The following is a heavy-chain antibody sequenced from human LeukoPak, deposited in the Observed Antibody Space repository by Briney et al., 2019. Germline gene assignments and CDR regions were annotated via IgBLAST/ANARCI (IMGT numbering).Heavy chain of an antibody. D-gene: IGHD3-3*01. CDR2: INHSGST. J-gene: IGHJ6*02. CDR3: ASEPRITTGYYYGMDV. V-gene: IGHV4-34*01. Sequence: SETLSLTCAVYGGSFSGYYWSWIRQPSGKGLEWIGEINHSGSTNYNPSLKSRVTISVDTSKNQFSLKLSSVTAADTAVYYCASEPRITTGYYYGMDVWGQGTTVTVSS. CDR1: GGSFSGYY.